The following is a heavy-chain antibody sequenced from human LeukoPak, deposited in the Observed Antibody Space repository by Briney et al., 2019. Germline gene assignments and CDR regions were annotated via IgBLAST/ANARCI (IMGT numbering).Heavy chain of an antibody. J-gene: IGHJ6*02. D-gene: IGHD3-22*01. CDR2: INPNSGGT. Sequence: ASVKVSCKASGYTFTGYYMQWVRQAPGQGLEWMGWINPNSGGTNYAQKFQGRVTMTRDTSISTAYMELSRLRSDDTAVYYCAREGTMIVVVITTSYYYGMDVWGQGTTVTVSS. CDR1: GYTFTGYY. V-gene: IGHV1-2*02. CDR3: AREGTMIVVVITTSYYYGMDV.